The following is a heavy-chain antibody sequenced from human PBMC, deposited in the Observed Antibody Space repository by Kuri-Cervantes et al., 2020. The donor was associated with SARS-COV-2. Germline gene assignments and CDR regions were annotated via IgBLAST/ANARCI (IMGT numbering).Heavy chain of an antibody. J-gene: IGHJ3*02. Sequence: RTLSLTCAASGFFFGAYSMHWVRQAPGKGLEWVAGLSFDGNNDYYTQSVKGRFTISRDNSNNTLFLHMDSLRGDDTAVYYCARERGPDADGFDIWGQGTMVTVSS. CDR3: ARERGPDADGFDI. D-gene: IGHD3-10*01. CDR2: LSFDGNND. CDR1: GFFFGAYS. V-gene: IGHV3-30-3*01.